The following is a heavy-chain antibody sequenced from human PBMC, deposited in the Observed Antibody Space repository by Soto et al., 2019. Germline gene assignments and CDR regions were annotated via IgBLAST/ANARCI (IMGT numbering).Heavy chain of an antibody. D-gene: IGHD6-6*01. CDR1: GYTFSGYY. Sequence: ASVKVSSKASGYTFSGYYIHWVRQAPGQGLEWMGWINPNSGGTNYAQKFQGRVTMTRDTSIRTAYMELSSLTSDDTAVYYCARIAARWSFYYNYGMDVWGQGTTVTVSS. V-gene: IGHV1-2*02. J-gene: IGHJ6*02. CDR3: ARIAARWSFYYNYGMDV. CDR2: INPNSGGT.